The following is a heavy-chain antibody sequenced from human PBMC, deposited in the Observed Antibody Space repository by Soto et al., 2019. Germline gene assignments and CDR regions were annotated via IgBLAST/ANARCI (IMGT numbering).Heavy chain of an antibody. V-gene: IGHV4-30-2*01. D-gene: IGHD3-22*01. CDR2: IYHSGIT. CDR3: SRAIRPITMTDLNWFYP. Sequence: SETLSVTCAVSGGSISSGAYSWSWIRQPPGKGLEWVGYIYHSGITYYNPSLKSLVTISVDRSKNRFSLNLNSVTAADTAVYYCSRAIRPITMTDLNWFYPWGQGTLVIVSS. CDR1: GGSISSGAYS. J-gene: IGHJ5*02.